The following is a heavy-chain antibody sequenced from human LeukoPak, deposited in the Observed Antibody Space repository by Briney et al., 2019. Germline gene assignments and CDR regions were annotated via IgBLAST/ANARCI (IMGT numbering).Heavy chain of an antibody. J-gene: IGHJ4*02. V-gene: IGHV4-38-2*02. Sequence: SETLSLTCTVSGGSISSGYYWGWIRQPPGKGLEWIGSIYHSGSTYYNPSLKSRVTISVDTSKNQFSLKLSSVTAADTAVYYCARGRGPDTAMVTDYFDYWGQGTLVTVSS. CDR2: IYHSGST. CDR1: GGSISSGYY. D-gene: IGHD5-18*01. CDR3: ARGRGPDTAMVTDYFDY.